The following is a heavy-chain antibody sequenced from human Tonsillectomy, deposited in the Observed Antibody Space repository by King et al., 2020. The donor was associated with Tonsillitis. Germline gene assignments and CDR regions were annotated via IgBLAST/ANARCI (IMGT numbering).Heavy chain of an antibody. Sequence: VQLQESGPGLVKPSETLSLTCAVSGYSISTGYYWGWIRQPPGKGREWIGNKFHSGTTYNNPSLKSRVSISIDTSKNQFSLKLSSVTAADTAVYYCARAGDSSASFDYWSQGTLVTVSS. CDR1: GYSISTGYY. CDR2: KFHSGTT. V-gene: IGHV4-38-2*01. CDR3: ARAGDSSASFDY. J-gene: IGHJ4*02. D-gene: IGHD3-22*01.